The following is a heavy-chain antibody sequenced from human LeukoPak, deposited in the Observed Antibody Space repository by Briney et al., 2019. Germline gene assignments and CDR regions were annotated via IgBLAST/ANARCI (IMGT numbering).Heavy chain of an antibody. Sequence: GGSLRLSCAASGFTFDDYAMHWVRQAPGKGLEWVSGISWNSGSIGYADSVKGRFTISRDNAKNSLYLQMNSLRAEDTALYYCAKAVGSGSYRNWFDPWGQGTLVTVSS. D-gene: IGHD3-10*01. V-gene: IGHV3-9*01. J-gene: IGHJ5*02. CDR2: ISWNSGSI. CDR1: GFTFDDYA. CDR3: AKAVGSGSYRNWFDP.